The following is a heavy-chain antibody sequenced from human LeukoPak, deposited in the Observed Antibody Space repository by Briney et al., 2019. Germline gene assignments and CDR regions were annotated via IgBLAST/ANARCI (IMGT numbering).Heavy chain of an antibody. Sequence: PGGSLRLSCAASGFTFNSYWMHWVRQAPGKGLVWVSRINSDGSSTNYVDSVKGRFTISRDNAKNTLFLQMNSLRAEDAAIYYCARDAVLRNIAAAGYFDYWGQGTLVTVSS. D-gene: IGHD6-13*01. CDR3: ARDAVLRNIAAAGYFDY. V-gene: IGHV3-74*01. CDR1: GFTFNSYW. J-gene: IGHJ4*02. CDR2: INSDGSST.